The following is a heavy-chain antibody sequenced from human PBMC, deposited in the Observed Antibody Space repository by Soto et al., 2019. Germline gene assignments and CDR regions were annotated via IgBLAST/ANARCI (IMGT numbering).Heavy chain of an antibody. J-gene: IGHJ6*02. D-gene: IGHD2-15*01. V-gene: IGHV1-69*01. CDR3: ARSQGGSSSLDIYYYYYYGMDV. CDR1: VGTFRGFP. Sequence: QVQLVQSGAEVKKPGSSVKVSCKAPVGTFRGFPISGVRRAPGKGLDGWGGTIPIFGTAKYAQRFQGRGTITADESTSTGYMELSSLRSEDTAVYYCARSQGGSSSLDIYYYYYYGMDVWGQGTTVTVSS. CDR2: TIPIFGTA.